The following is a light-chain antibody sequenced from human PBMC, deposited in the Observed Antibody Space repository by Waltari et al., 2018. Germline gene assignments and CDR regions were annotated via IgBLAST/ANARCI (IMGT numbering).Light chain of an antibody. J-gene: IGKJ4*01. Sequence: EIVMTQSPATLSVSPGERATLSCRASQSVSSNLAWYQQKPGQTPRLQTYGAATRATGIPARFRGSGSGTEFTLTISSMRSQDFAVYYCQQYNNWRLTFGGGTKVEIK. CDR2: GAA. CDR1: QSVSSN. CDR3: QQYNNWRLT. V-gene: IGKV3-15*01.